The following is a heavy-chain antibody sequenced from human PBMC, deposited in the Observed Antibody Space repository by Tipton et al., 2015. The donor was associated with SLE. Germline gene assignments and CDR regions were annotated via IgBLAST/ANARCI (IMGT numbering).Heavy chain of an antibody. Sequence: SLRLSCAASGITFNNYAMSWVRQAPGKGLEWVSGVSGSGGSTYYADSVKGRFTISRDNSKNTLYLQMNSLRAEDTAVYYCAKDYDILTGYFFDYWGQGTLVTVSS. V-gene: IGHV3-23*01. CDR1: GITFNNYA. CDR2: VSGSGGST. CDR3: AKDYDILTGYFFDY. J-gene: IGHJ4*02. D-gene: IGHD3-9*01.